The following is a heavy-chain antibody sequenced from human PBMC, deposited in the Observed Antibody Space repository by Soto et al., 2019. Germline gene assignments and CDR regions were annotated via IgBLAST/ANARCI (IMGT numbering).Heavy chain of an antibody. CDR2: INPSGGST. Sequence: QVQLVQSGAEVKKPGASVKVSCKASGYTFTSYYMHWVRQAPGQGLEWMGIINPSGGSTTYAQKFQGRVTMTRDTSTSTVYMEMSSLRYEDTAVYYCARGDIVAIFGMDVWGQGTTVTVSS. CDR3: ARGDIVAIFGMDV. CDR1: GYTFTSYY. D-gene: IGHD5-12*01. J-gene: IGHJ6*02. V-gene: IGHV1-46*01.